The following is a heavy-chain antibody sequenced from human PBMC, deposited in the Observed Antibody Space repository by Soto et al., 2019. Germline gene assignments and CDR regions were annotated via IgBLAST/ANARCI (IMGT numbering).Heavy chain of an antibody. V-gene: IGHV3-23*01. Sequence: GGSLRLSCAASGFTFSSYTMSWVRQAPGKGLEWVSAISGSGGSTYYADSVKGRFTISRDNSKNTLYLQMNSLRAEDTAVYYCAKARTSNYGGNYLGYFDYWGQGTLVTVSS. CDR2: ISGSGGST. CDR1: GFTFSSYT. D-gene: IGHD4-17*01. J-gene: IGHJ4*02. CDR3: AKARTSNYGGNYLGYFDY.